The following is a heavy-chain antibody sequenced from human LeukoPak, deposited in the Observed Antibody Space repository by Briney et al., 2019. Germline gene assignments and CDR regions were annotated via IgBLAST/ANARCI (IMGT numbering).Heavy chain of an antibody. Sequence: GASVKVSCKASGYIFTNYAMNWVRQAPGQGLEWMGWINTNTGNPTYAQGSTGRFVFSLDTSVSTSFLEISSLRAEDTAVYYCARVRGLRFRFWFDPWGQGTLVTVSS. CDR2: INTNTGNP. CDR3: ARVRGLRFRFWFDP. J-gene: IGHJ5*02. D-gene: IGHD5-12*01. CDR1: GYIFTNYA. V-gene: IGHV7-4-1*02.